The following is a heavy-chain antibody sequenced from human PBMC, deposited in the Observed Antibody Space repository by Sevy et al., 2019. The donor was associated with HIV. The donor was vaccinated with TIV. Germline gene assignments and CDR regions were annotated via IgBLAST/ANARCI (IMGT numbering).Heavy chain of an antibody. CDR2: INHSGST. CDR1: GGSFSGYY. D-gene: IGHD3-3*01. V-gene: IGHV4-34*01. CDR3: ARGGGFWSGYTNWFDP. J-gene: IGHJ5*02. Sequence: ETLSLTCAVYGGSFSGYYWSWIRQPPGKGLEWIGEINHSGSTNYNPSLKSRVTISVDTSKNQFSLKLSSVTAADTAVYYCARGGGFWSGYTNWFDPWGQGTLVTVSS.